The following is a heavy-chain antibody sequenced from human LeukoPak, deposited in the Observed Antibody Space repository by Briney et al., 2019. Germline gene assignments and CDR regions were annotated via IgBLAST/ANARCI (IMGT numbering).Heavy chain of an antibody. D-gene: IGHD2-2*01. CDR3: ARARSSTSIFDY. Sequence: SETLSLTCAVYGGSFSGYYWSWLRQPPGKGLEWIGEINHSGSTSYNPSLESRVTISVDTSKTQFSLRLSSVTAADTAVYYCARARSSTSIFDYWGQGTLVTVSS. CDR2: INHSGST. V-gene: IGHV4-34*01. J-gene: IGHJ4*02. CDR1: GGSFSGYY.